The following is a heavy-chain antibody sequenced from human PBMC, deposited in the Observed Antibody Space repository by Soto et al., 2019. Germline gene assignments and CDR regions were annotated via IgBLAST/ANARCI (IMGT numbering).Heavy chain of an antibody. CDR3: AKVVATLRGYYYYGMDV. D-gene: IGHD5-12*01. Sequence: QVQLVESGGGVVQPGRSLRLSCAASGFTFSSYGMHWVRQAPGKGLEWVAVISYDGSNKYYADSVKGRFTTSRDNSKNTLYLQMNSLRAEDTAVYYCAKVVATLRGYYYYGMDVWGQGTTVTVSS. V-gene: IGHV3-30*18. J-gene: IGHJ6*02. CDR2: ISYDGSNK. CDR1: GFTFSSYG.